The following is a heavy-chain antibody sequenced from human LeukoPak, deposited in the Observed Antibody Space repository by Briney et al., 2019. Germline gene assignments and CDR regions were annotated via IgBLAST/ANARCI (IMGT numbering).Heavy chain of an antibody. CDR1: GYTFTSYG. J-gene: IGHJ3*02. CDR2: ISAYNGNT. V-gene: IGHV1-18*01. D-gene: IGHD2-2*01. Sequence: ASVKVSCKASGYTFTSYGISWVRQAPGQGLEWMGWISAYNGNTNYAQKLQGRVTMTTDTSTSTAYMELRSLRSDDTAVYYCARDAQYCSSTSCHPAFDIWGQGTMVTVSS. CDR3: ARDAQYCSSTSCHPAFDI.